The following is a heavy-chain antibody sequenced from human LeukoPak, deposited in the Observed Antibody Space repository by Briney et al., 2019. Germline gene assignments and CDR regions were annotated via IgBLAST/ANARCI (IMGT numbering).Heavy chain of an antibody. V-gene: IGHV1-18*01. CDR3: ARDPRKRGYSYGRPGYYGMDV. CDR1: GYTFTGYG. J-gene: IGHJ6*02. Sequence: ASVKVSCKASGYTFTGYGISWVRQAPGQGLEWMGWITTYNGNTNFAQKVQGRVTMTTDTSTSTAYMELSSLTSEDTAVYYCARDPRKRGYSYGRPGYYGMDVWGQGTTVTVSS. D-gene: IGHD5-18*01. CDR2: ITTYNGNT.